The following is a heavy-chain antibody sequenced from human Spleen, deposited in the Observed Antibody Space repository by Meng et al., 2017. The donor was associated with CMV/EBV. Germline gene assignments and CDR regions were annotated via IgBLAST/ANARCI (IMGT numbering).Heavy chain of an antibody. CDR1: FY. D-gene: IGHD2-2*02. CDR3: ARVRRDYSGTNCYTFLGRWFDP. Sequence: FYWSVGRQHPVKGLEWIGYIYYRGTTYYNPSLMSRLTRSLDTSKNQFSLRLSSVTAADTAVYYCARVRRDYSGTNCYTFLGRWFDPWGQGTLVTVSS. CDR2: IYYRGTT. J-gene: IGHJ5*02. V-gene: IGHV4-31*02.